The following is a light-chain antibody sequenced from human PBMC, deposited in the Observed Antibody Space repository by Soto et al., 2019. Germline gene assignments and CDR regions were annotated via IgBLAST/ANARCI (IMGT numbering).Light chain of an antibody. CDR1: SSDVGSYNL. J-gene: IGLJ2*01. CDR3: FSYASSSTLV. CDR2: EGS. Sequence: QSALTQPASVSGSPGQSITISCTGTSSDVGSYNLVSWYQQHPGKAPKLMIYEGSKRPSGVSNRFSGSKSGNTASLTISGLLAEDEADYYCFSYASSSTLVFGGGTKLTVL. V-gene: IGLV2-23*01.